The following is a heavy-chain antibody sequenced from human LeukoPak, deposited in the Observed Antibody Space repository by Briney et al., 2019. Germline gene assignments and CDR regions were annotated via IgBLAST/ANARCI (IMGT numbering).Heavy chain of an antibody. V-gene: IGHV1-8*01. CDR3: ARGYYTGHWFDP. Sequence: ASVKVSCKASGYTFTSYEINWVRQATGQGLEWMGWMNPNSGNTGYAQKFQGRVTITRNTSISTAYMELSSLRSEDPAVYYCARGYYTGHWFDPWGQGTLVTVSS. CDR2: MNPNSGNT. CDR1: GYTFTSYE. J-gene: IGHJ5*02. D-gene: IGHD1-26*01.